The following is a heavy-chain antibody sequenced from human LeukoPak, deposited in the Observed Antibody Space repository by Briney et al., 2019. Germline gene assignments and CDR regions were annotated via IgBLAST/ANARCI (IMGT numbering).Heavy chain of an antibody. V-gene: IGHV4-39*01. CDR3: ARHAGPITTWQKRKNWFDP. D-gene: IGHD3-16*01. J-gene: IGHJ5*02. CDR2: IYYSGGT. Sequence: SETLSLTCTVSGGSISSSSYYWGWIRQPPGKGLEWIGSIYYSGGTYYNPSLKSRVTISVDTSKNQFSLKLSSVTAADTAVYYCARHAGPITTWQKRKNWFDPWGQGTLVTVSS. CDR1: GGSISSSSYY.